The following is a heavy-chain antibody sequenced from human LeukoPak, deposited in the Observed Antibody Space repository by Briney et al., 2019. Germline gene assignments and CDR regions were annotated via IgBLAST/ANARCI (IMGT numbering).Heavy chain of an antibody. CDR3: ARAFRARYFDL. Sequence: SETLSLTCTVSGGSITTSSYYWGWISQPPGKGLEWIGIIYYRGSTYYNPSLKGRVTISVDTSKNQFSLKLSSVTAADTAVYYCARAFRARYFDLWGRGTLVTVSS. CDR2: IYYRGST. D-gene: IGHD2/OR15-2a*01. CDR1: GGSITTSSYY. V-gene: IGHV4-39*01. J-gene: IGHJ2*01.